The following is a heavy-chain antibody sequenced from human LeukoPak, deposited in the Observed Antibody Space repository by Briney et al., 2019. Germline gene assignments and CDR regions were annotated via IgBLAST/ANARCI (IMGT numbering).Heavy chain of an antibody. J-gene: IGHJ3*02. Sequence: GGSLRLSCAASGFTFSSYAMSWVRQAPVKGLEWVSAISGSGGSTYYADSVKGRFTISRDNSKNTLYLQMNSLRAEDTAVYYCAKIVSDYVWGCYRDDAFDIWGQGTMVTVSS. CDR3: AKIVSDYVWGCYRDDAFDI. V-gene: IGHV3-23*01. D-gene: IGHD3-16*02. CDR1: GFTFSSYA. CDR2: ISGSGGST.